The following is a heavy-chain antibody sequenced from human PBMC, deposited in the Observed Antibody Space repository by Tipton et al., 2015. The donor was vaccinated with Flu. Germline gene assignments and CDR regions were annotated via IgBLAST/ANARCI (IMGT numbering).Heavy chain of an antibody. CDR3: ARLDRYFDL. CDR2: IYTSGGT. Sequence: TLSLTCTVSGGSISSGSYYWSWIRQPAGKGLEWIGRIYTSGGTNYNPSLKSRVTISVDTSKNQFSLKLSSVTAADTAVYYCARLDRYFDLWGRGTLVTVSS. J-gene: IGHJ2*01. CDR1: GGSISSGSYY. D-gene: IGHD3-9*01. V-gene: IGHV4-61*02.